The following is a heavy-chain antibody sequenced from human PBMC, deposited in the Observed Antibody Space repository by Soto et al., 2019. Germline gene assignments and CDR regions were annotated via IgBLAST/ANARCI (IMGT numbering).Heavy chain of an antibody. Sequence: SQTLSLTCAISGDSVSSNGAAWNWIRQSPSRGLEWLGRTYYRSRWYSDYAPSVKSRITVNPDTSQNQFSLQLNSVTPEDTAIYYSARDPPGFHSAFDFWGQGTLVTVSS. CDR1: GDSVSSNGAA. V-gene: IGHV6-1*01. D-gene: IGHD4-4*01. CDR3: ARDPPGFHSAFDF. CDR2: TYYRSRWYS. J-gene: IGHJ4*02.